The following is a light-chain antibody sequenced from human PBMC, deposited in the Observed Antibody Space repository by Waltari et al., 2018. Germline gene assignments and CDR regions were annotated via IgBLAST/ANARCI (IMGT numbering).Light chain of an antibody. CDR2: RNN. CDR1: SSNIGSNY. V-gene: IGLV1-47*01. Sequence: QSVLTQPPSASGTPGQRVTISCSGSSSNIGSNYVYWYQQLPGTAPKLLIYRNNQRPSGVHARFSCSKSGTSASLAISGLRSEDEADYYCAAWDDSLSGVVFGGGTKLTVL. CDR3: AAWDDSLSGVV. J-gene: IGLJ2*01.